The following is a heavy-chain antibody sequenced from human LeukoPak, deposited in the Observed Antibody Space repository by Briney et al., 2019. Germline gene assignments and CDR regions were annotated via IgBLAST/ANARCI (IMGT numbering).Heavy chain of an antibody. CDR2: IYTSGST. D-gene: IGHD2-15*01. Sequence: PSETLSLTCTVSGGSISSGSYYWSRIRQPAGKGLEWIGRIYTSGSTNYNPSLKSRVTISVDTSKNQFSLKLSSVTAADTAVYCCARDEWGYYAFDYWGQGTLVTVSS. CDR3: ARDEWGYYAFDY. J-gene: IGHJ4*02. CDR1: GGSISSGSYY. V-gene: IGHV4-61*02.